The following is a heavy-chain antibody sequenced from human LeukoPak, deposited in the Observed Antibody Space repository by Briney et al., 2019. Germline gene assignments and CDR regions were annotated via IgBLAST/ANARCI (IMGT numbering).Heavy chain of an antibody. CDR1: GFTFSAYA. D-gene: IGHD3-22*01. Sequence: PGGSLRLSCAAPGFTFSAYAISWVRQAPGKGLEWVSAISGSGGITYYADSVKGRFTISRGNSKNTLYLQMNSLRAEDTAVYYCAKHDPRRVVITNWFDPWGQGTLVTVSS. CDR3: AKHDPRRVVITNWFDP. J-gene: IGHJ5*02. V-gene: IGHV3-23*01. CDR2: ISGSGGIT.